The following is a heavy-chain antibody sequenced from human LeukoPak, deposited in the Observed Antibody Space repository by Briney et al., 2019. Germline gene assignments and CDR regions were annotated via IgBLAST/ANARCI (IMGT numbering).Heavy chain of an antibody. J-gene: IGHJ6*03. V-gene: IGHV3-7*03. CDR3: AKDPNSGWEYYYYYMDV. D-gene: IGHD6-19*01. Sequence: GGSLRLSCVASGFTFSSRDWMTWVRQAPGKGLEWVANIKQDGSEKNYVDSVKGRFTISRDNAKNSVDLQMNSLRAEDTAVYYCAKDPNSGWEYYYYYMDVWGKGTTVTVSS. CDR1: GFTFSSRDW. CDR2: IKQDGSEK.